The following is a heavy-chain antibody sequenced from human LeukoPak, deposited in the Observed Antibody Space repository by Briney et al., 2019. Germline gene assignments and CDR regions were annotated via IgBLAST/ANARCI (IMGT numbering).Heavy chain of an antibody. CDR3: ARYCSSTSCILRGFDY. Sequence: PSETLSLTCSVSGYSFTSGHYWGWIRQPPGKGLERIGNIYHTGSTHYNPSLKSRVTISVDTSKNQFSLKLSSVTAADTAVYYCARYCSSTSCILRGFDYWGQGTLVTVSS. J-gene: IGHJ4*02. CDR2: IYHTGST. D-gene: IGHD2-2*01. CDR1: GYSFTSGHY. V-gene: IGHV4-38-2*01.